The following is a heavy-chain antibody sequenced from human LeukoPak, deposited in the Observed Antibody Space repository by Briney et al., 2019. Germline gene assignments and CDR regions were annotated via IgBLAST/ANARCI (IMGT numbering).Heavy chain of an antibody. CDR3: ARGVDGYSIEPFDY. J-gene: IGHJ4*02. Sequence: WVRQPPGKGLEWIGSIYYSGSTYYNPSLKSRVTISVDTSKNQFSLKLSSVTAADTAVYYCARGVDGYSIEPFDYWGQGTLVTVPS. D-gene: IGHD5-24*01. V-gene: IGHV4-39*01. CDR2: IYYSGST.